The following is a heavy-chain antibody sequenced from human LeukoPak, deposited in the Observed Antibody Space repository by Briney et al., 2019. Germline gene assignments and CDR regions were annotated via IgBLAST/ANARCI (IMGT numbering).Heavy chain of an antibody. J-gene: IGHJ4*02. CDR2: ISAYNGNT. CDR1: GYTFISYG. Sequence: WASVKVSCKASGYTFISYGINWVRQAPGQGLEWMRWISAYNGNTNYAQKLQGRVTMTTDTSTSTAYMELRSLRSDDTAVYYCARARSLTYYYGSGVDYWGQGTLVTVSS. CDR3: ARARSLTYYYGSGVDY. V-gene: IGHV1-18*01. D-gene: IGHD3-10*01.